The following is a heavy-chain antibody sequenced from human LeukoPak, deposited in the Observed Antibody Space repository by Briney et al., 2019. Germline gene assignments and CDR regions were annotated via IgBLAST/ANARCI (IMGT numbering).Heavy chain of an antibody. V-gene: IGHV3-9*01. J-gene: IGHJ4*02. CDR3: ARDPPDIVATINRFDY. CDR1: GFTFDDYA. CDR2: ISWNSGSI. Sequence: GGSLRLSCAASGFTFDDYAMHWVRQAPGKGLEWVSGISWNSGSIGYADSVKGRFTTSRDNAKNSLYLQMNSLRAEDTAVYYCARDPPDIVATINRFDYWGQGTLVTVSS. D-gene: IGHD5-12*01.